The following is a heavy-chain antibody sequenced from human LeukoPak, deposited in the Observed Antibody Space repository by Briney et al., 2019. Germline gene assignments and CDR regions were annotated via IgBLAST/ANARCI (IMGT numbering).Heavy chain of an antibody. CDR2: ISAYNGNT. J-gene: IGHJ6*02. Sequence: ASVKVSCKASGYTFTSYGISWVRQAPGQGLEWMGWISAYNGNTNYAQKLQGRVTMTTDTSTSTAYMEPRSLRSDDTAVYYCAREDYYYYYGMDVWGQGTTVTVSS. CDR1: GYTFTSYG. V-gene: IGHV1-18*01. CDR3: AREDYYYYYGMDV.